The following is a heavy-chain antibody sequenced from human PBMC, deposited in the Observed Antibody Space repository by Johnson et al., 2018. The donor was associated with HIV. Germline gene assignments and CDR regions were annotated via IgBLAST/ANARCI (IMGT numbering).Heavy chain of an antibody. CDR3: AREEGDYILPRSDAFDI. CDR2: IYSGGST. J-gene: IGHJ3*02. CDR1: GFTVSSNY. D-gene: IGHD3-9*01. Sequence: VQLVESGGGLVQPGGSLRLSCAASGFTVSSNYMSWVRQAPGKGLEWVSVIYSGGSTYYADSVKGRFTISRDNSKNTLYLQINSLRAEDTAVYYCAREEGDYILPRSDAFDIWGQGTMVTVSS. V-gene: IGHV3-66*02.